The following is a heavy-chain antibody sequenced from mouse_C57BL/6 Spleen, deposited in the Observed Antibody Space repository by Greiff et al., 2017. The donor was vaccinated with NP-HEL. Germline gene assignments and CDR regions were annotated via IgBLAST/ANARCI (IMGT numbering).Heavy chain of an antibody. J-gene: IGHJ1*03. CDR1: GFTFSDYY. Sequence: EVKLMESEGGLVQPGSSMKLSCTASGFTFSDYYMAWVRQVPEKGLEWVANINYDGSSTYYLDSLKSRFIISRDNAKNILYLQMSSLKSEDTATYYCARDREGYFDVWGTGTTVTVSS. D-gene: IGHD3-3*01. CDR3: ARDREGYFDV. V-gene: IGHV5-16*01. CDR2: INYDGSST.